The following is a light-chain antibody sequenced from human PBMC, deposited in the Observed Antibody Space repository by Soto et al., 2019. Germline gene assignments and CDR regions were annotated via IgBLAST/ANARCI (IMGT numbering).Light chain of an antibody. CDR3: CSYAGSSTLV. V-gene: IGLV2-23*01. CDR1: SSDVGSYNL. CDR2: EGS. Sequence: QSALTQPASVSGSPGQSITISCTGASSDVGSYNLVSWYQQHPGKAPKLMIYEGSKRPSGVSNRFSGSKSGNTASLTISGLQAEDEADYYCCSYAGSSTLVFXTGTKVTV. J-gene: IGLJ1*01.